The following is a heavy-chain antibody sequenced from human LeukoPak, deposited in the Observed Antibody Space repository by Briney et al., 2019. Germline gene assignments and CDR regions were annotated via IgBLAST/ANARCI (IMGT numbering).Heavy chain of an antibody. D-gene: IGHD2-15*01. CDR2: IYYSGST. Sequence: SETLSLTCTVSGGSISSYYWSWIRQPPGKGLEWIGYIYYSGSTYYNPSLKSRVTISVDTSKNQFSLKLSSVTAADTAVYYCARRSGGGDYWGQGTLVTVSS. CDR1: GGSISSYY. V-gene: IGHV4-59*08. J-gene: IGHJ4*02. CDR3: ARRSGGGDY.